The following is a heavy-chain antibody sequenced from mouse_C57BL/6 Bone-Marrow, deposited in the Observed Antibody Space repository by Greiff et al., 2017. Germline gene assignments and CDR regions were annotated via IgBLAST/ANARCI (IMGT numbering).Heavy chain of an antibody. Sequence: EVKLEESGGGLVQPGGSMTLSCAASGFTFSDAWMDWVRQSPEKGLEWVAEIRHKANNHATYYAESVKGRFTISGDDSKSSVYLQMHSLTSEDTAVYYCTLYGPYAMDYWGQGTSVTVSS. CDR3: TLYGPYAMDY. D-gene: IGHD1-1*02. CDR1: GFTFSDAW. J-gene: IGHJ4*01. CDR2: IRHKANNHAT. V-gene: IGHV6-6*01.